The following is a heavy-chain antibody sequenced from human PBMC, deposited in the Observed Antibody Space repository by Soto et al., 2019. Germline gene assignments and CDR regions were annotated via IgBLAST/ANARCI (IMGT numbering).Heavy chain of an antibody. CDR1: GYTFTSYD. Sequence: QVQLVQSGAEVKKPGASVKVSCKASGYTFTSYDINWVRQATGQGLEWMGCMNPNSGNTGYAQKFQGRVTMTRNTSISTAYMELSSLRSEDTAVYYCAIFPCCSSTSCARTGFDPWGQGTLVTVSS. CDR2: MNPNSGNT. J-gene: IGHJ5*02. CDR3: AIFPCCSSTSCARTGFDP. D-gene: IGHD2-2*01. V-gene: IGHV1-8*01.